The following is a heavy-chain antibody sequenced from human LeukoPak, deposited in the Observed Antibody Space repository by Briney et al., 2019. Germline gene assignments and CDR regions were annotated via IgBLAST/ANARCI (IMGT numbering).Heavy chain of an antibody. J-gene: IGHJ6*02. CDR2: ISSSSSTI. CDR3: AKAHPRYCSGGSCYLRGYGMDV. D-gene: IGHD2-15*01. CDR1: GFTFSSYS. V-gene: IGHV3-48*04. Sequence: GGSLRLSCAASGFTFSSYSMNWVRQAPGKGLEWVSYISSSSSTIYYADSVKGRFTISRDNAKNSLYLQMNSLRAEDTAVYYCAKAHPRYCSGGSCYLRGYGMDVWGQGTTVTVSS.